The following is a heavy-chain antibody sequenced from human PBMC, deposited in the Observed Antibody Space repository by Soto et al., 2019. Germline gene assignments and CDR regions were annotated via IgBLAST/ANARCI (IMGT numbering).Heavy chain of an antibody. CDR1: GYTFTAYY. CDR2: INANSGGT. J-gene: IGHJ3*01. D-gene: IGHD6-19*01. Sequence: QVQLVQSGAAVKKPGASVKVSCKASGYTFTAYYMHWVRQAPGQGLEWMGWINANSGGTNSAQKFQGRVTMTRDTSIGTAYRELSRLTSDDTAVYYCSRQWLGGWAFDVWGQGTMVTVSS. V-gene: IGHV1-2*02. CDR3: SRQWLGGWAFDV.